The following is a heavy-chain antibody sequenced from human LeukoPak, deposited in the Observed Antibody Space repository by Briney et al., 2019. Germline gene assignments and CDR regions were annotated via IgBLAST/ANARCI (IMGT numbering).Heavy chain of an antibody. CDR3: ARGGFEKQWLPPHY. CDR1: GFTFSSYS. Sequence: GGSLRLSCAASGFTFSSYSMNWVRQAPGKGLEWVSSISSGSSYIYYADSVKGRFTISRDNAKNSLYLQMNSLRAEDTAVYYCARGGFEKQWLPPHYWGQGTLVTVSS. CDR2: ISSGSSYI. J-gene: IGHJ4*02. V-gene: IGHV3-21*01. D-gene: IGHD6-19*01.